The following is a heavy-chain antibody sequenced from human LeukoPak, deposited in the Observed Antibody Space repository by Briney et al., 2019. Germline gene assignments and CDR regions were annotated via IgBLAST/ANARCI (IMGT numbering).Heavy chain of an antibody. CDR1: GFTFSSYG. J-gene: IGHJ4*02. CDR2: IWYDGSNK. V-gene: IGHV3-33*01. Sequence: GRSLRLSCAASGFTFSSYGMRCVRQAPGKGLEWVAVIWYDGSNKYYADSVKGRFTISRDNSKNTLYLQMSSLRAEDTAVYYCARYSTMVRGVIGPFDYWGQGTLVTVSS. CDR3: ARYSTMVRGVIGPFDY. D-gene: IGHD3-10*01.